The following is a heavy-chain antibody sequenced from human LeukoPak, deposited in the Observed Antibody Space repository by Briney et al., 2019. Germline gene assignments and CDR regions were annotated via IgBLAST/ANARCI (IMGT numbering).Heavy chain of an antibody. V-gene: IGHV6-1*01. CDR3: ARGSGHAYNYYYFDN. J-gene: IGHJ4*02. Sequence: SQTLSLTCALSGDSVSSNSAAWNWIRQSPSEGLEWLGRTYYKSKWYNDYALSVKSRISINPDTSKNQFSLQLNSMTPEDTAVYYCARGSGHAYNYYYFDNWGQGTLVTVPS. D-gene: IGHD5-24*01. CDR1: GDSVSSNSAA. CDR2: TYYKSKWYN.